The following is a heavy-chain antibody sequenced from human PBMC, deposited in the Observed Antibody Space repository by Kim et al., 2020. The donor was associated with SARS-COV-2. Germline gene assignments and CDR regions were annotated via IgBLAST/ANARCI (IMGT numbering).Heavy chain of an antibody. CDR3: AWEALDY. CDR2: SGGST. J-gene: IGHJ4*02. V-gene: IGHV3-23*01. D-gene: IGHD1-26*01. Sequence: SGGSTYYADSVKGRFTISRDNSKNPLYLQMNSLRAEDTAVYYCAWEALDYWGQGTLVTVSS.